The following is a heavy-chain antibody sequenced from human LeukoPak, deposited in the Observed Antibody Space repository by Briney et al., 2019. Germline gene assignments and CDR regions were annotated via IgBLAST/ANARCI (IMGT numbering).Heavy chain of an antibody. CDR3: ARSVDYGNYLVVGWFDP. D-gene: IGHD4-11*01. CDR1: GGSISNYY. J-gene: IGHJ5*02. Sequence: SETLSLTCTVSGGSISNYYRSWIRQPPGKGLEWIGYIYYSGSTNYNPSLKSRVTISVDTSKNQFSLKLSSVTAADTAVYYCARSVDYGNYLVVGWFDPWGQGTLVTVSS. CDR2: IYYSGST. V-gene: IGHV4-59*01.